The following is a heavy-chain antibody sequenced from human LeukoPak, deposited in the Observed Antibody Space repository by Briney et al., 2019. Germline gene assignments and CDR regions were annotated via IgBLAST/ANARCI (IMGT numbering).Heavy chain of an antibody. J-gene: IGHJ4*02. V-gene: IGHV3-21*01. CDR1: GFTFSSYS. CDR2: ISSSSSYI. Sequence: GSLRLSCAASGFTFSSYSMNWVRQAPGKGLEWVSSISSSSSYIYYADSVKGRFTISRDNAKNSLYLQMNSLRAEDTAVYYCARGSIAARPGDYWGQGTLVTVSS. CDR3: ARGSIAARPGDY. D-gene: IGHD6-6*01.